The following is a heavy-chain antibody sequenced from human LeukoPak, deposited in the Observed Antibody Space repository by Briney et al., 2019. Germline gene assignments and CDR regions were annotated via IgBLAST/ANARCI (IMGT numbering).Heavy chain of an antibody. V-gene: IGHV3-30-3*01. J-gene: IGHJ4*02. CDR3: ARTYKSDWYYFDY. CDR2: ISYDGSNT. Sequence: PGGSLRLSCAASGFTFSTCTMHWVRQAPGKGLEWVAVISYDGSNTYYADSVKGRFTVSRDNSKNTLYLQMNSLRAEDTAVYYCARTYKSDWYYFDYWGQGSPVTVSS. CDR1: GFTFSTCT. D-gene: IGHD3-9*01.